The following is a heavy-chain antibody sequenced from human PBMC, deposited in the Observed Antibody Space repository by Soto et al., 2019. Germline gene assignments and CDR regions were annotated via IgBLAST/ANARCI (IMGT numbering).Heavy chain of an antibody. CDR2: IYYSGST. V-gene: IGHV4-59*01. CDR1: GGPISSYY. J-gene: IGHJ4*02. Sequence: PSETLSLTCTVSGGPISSYYWSWIRQPPGKGLEWIGYIYYSGSTNYNPSLKSRVTISVDTSKNQFSLKLSSVTAADTAVYYCARAGGDYYDSSGRLDYWGQGTLVTVSS. CDR3: ARAGGDYYDSSGRLDY. D-gene: IGHD3-22*01.